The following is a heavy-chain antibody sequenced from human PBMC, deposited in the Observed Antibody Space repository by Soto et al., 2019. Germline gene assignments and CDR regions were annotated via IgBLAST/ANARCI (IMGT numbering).Heavy chain of an antibody. CDR3: ARPLELYTRIDYYGMDV. D-gene: IGHD1-26*01. CDR1: GFTFSSYA. CDR2: ISYDGSNK. V-gene: IGHV3-30-3*01. Sequence: GGPLRLSCAASGFTFSSYAMHWVRQAPGKGLEWVAVISYDGSNKYYADSVKGRFTISRDNSKNTLYLQMNSLRAEDTAVYYCARPLELYTRIDYYGMDVWGQGTTVTVSS. J-gene: IGHJ6*02.